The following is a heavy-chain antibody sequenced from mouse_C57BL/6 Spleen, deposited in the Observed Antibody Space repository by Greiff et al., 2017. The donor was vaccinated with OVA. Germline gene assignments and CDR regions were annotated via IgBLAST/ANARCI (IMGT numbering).Heavy chain of an antibody. D-gene: IGHD1-1*01. Sequence: EVMLVESGGGLVQPGGSLKLSCAASGFTFSDYYMYWVRQTPEKRLEWVAYISNGGGSTYYPDTVKGRFTISRDNAKNTQYLQMSRLKSENTAMYYCARLYYDSSLYWYFDVWGTGTTVTVSS. CDR2: ISNGGGST. CDR3: ARLYYDSSLYWYFDV. V-gene: IGHV5-12*01. CDR1: GFTFSDYY. J-gene: IGHJ1*03.